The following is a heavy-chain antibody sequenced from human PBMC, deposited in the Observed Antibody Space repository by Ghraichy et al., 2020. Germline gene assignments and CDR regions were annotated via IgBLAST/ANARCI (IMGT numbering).Heavy chain of an antibody. Sequence: SETLSLTCTVSGGSISSYYWSWTRQPTGKGLEWIGYIYYSGSTNYNPSLKSRVTISVDTSKNQFSLKLSSVTAADTAVYYCAREDGDVGGYGMDVWGQGTTVTVSS. CDR2: IYYSGST. CDR3: AREDGDVGGYGMDV. V-gene: IGHV4-59*01. CDR1: GGSISSYY. D-gene: IGHD4-17*01. J-gene: IGHJ6*02.